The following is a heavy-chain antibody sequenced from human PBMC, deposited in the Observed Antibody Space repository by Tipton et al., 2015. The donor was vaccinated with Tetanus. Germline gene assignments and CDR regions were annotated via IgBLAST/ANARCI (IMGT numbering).Heavy chain of an antibody. CDR1: GFSFSTYG. CDR2: ISYDGINK. V-gene: IGHV3-30*18. CDR3: AKDIYCSAVNCYNNYSGMDV. J-gene: IGHJ6*02. Sequence: SLRLSCAASGFSFSTYGIHWVRQAPGKGLEWVALISYDGINKYYADSVKGRITVSRDNSKNTLYLQMNSLRVEDTAVYYCAKDIYCSAVNCYNNYSGMDVWGQGTTVTVSS. D-gene: IGHD2-15*01.